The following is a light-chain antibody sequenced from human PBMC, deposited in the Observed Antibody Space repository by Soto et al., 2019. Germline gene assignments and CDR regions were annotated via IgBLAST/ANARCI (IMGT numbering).Light chain of an antibody. CDR1: QSVRSNF. V-gene: IGKV3-20*01. CDR2: AAS. J-gene: IGKJ4*01. Sequence: EMVLTQSPGTLSLSPGDRATLSCSASQSVRSNFLAWYQQRPGQAPRLLIYAASSRATGIPDRFSGSGSGTDFTLTISRLEPEDFAVYYCQLYDTSPPLTFGGGTRVEIK. CDR3: QLYDTSPPLT.